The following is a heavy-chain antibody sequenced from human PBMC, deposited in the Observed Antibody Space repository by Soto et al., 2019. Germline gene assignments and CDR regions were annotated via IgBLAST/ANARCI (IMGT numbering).Heavy chain of an antibody. J-gene: IGHJ4*02. CDR2: IYYSGST. V-gene: IGHV4-31*03. Sequence: PSETLSLTCTVSGGSISSGGYYWSWIRQHPGKGLEWIGYIYYSGSTYYNPSLKSRVTISVDTSKNQFSLKLSSVTAADTAVYYCAREVEVVINNPVSGVDYWGQGTLVTVSS. CDR1: GGSISSGGYY. D-gene: IGHD3-22*01. CDR3: AREVEVVINNPVSGVDY.